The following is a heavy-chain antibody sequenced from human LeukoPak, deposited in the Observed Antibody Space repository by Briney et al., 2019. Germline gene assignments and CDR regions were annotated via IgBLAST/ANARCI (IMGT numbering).Heavy chain of an antibody. CDR1: GFTFNNYA. V-gene: IGHV3-23*01. Sequence: PGGSLRLSCAASGFTFNNYAMNWVRQAAGKGLEWVSSISGGGGSTYYADSVKGRFTISRDNSKNTLYLQMNSLRAEDTAVYYCAKALEQLVGWFDPWGQGTLVTVSS. CDR2: ISGGGGST. CDR3: AKALEQLVGWFDP. J-gene: IGHJ5*02. D-gene: IGHD6-13*01.